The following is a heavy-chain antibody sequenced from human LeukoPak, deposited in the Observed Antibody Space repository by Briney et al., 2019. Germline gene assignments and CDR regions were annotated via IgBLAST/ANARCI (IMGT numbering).Heavy chain of an antibody. J-gene: IGHJ4*02. Sequence: SETLSLTCAVYGGSFSGYYWSWIRQPPGKGLEWIGEINHSGSTNYNPSLKSRVTISVDTSKNQFSLKLSSVTAADTAVYYCAREIGDYYDSSGYSFFDYWGQGTLVTVSS. CDR1: GGSFSGYY. CDR3: AREIGDYYDSSGYSFFDY. CDR2: INHSGST. V-gene: IGHV4-34*01. D-gene: IGHD3-22*01.